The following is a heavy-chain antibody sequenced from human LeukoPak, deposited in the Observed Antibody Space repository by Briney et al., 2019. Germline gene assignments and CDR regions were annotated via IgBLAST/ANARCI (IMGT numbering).Heavy chain of an antibody. CDR2: ISGSGGST. CDR3: AKANDFWSGYFDY. D-gene: IGHD3-3*01. J-gene: IGHJ4*02. V-gene: IGHV3-23*01. CDR1: GFTFSSYA. Sequence: GGSLRLSCAASGFTFSSYAMSWVRQAPGKGLEWVSAISGSGGSTCYADSVKGRFTIPRDNSKNTLYLQMNSLRAEDTAVYYCAKANDFWSGYFDYWGQGTLVTVSS.